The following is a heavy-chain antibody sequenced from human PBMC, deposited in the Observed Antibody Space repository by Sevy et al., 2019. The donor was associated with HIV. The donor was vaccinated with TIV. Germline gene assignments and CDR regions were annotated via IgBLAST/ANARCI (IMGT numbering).Heavy chain of an antibody. D-gene: IGHD3-10*01. J-gene: IGHJ4*02. CDR3: ARGIFGSGSRLGLGY. CDR1: GFSFSDYW. Sequence: GESLKISCEASGFSFSDYWMTWVRQAPGKGLEWVANMRQDGRETYYGDSVKGRFTVSRDNAKNSLWLQMNSLRAEDTAVYYCARGIFGSGSRLGLGYWGQGTLVTVSS. CDR2: MRQDGRET. V-gene: IGHV3-7*03.